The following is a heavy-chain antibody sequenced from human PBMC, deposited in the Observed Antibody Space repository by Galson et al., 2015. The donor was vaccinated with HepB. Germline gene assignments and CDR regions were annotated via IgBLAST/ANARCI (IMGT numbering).Heavy chain of an antibody. D-gene: IGHD3-10*01. J-gene: IGHJ4*02. CDR1: GFTFDDYA. V-gene: IGHV3-43D*03. CDR3: AKVEKSETPDVLLWFGGLGGGYDY. CDR2: ISWDGGST. Sequence: SLRLSCAASGFTFDDYAMHWVRQAPGKGPEWVSLISWDGGSTYYADSVKGRFTISGDNSKNSLYLQMNSLRAEDTALYYCAKVEKSETPDVLLWFGGLGGGYDYWGQGTLVTVSS.